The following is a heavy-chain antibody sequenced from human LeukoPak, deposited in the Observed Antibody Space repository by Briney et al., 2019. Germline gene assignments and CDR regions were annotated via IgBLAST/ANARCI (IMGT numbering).Heavy chain of an antibody. J-gene: IGHJ5*02. CDR2: INPNSGGT. D-gene: IGHD3-10*01. CDR1: GYTFTGYY. CDR3: ARERITMVRGVKENWFDP. V-gene: IGHV1-2*02. Sequence: GASVKVSRKASGYTFTGYYMHWVRQAPGQGLEWMGWINPNSGGTNYAQKFQGRVTMTRDTSISTAYMELTRLRSDDTAVYYCARERITMVRGVKENWFDPWGQGTLVTVSS.